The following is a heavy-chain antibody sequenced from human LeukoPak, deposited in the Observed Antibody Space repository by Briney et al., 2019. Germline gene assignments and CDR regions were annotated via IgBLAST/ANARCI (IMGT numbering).Heavy chain of an antibody. CDR3: ARVRYSSSWYWFDP. J-gene: IGHJ5*02. CDR2: IYYSGST. V-gene: IGHV4-59*01. Sequence: SETLSLTCTVSGGSISSCYWTWVRQPPGKGLEWIGYIYYSGSTNYNPSLKSRVTISVDTSKNQFSLKLSSVTAADTAVYYCARVRYSSSWYWFDPWGQGTLVTVSS. CDR1: GGSISSCY. D-gene: IGHD6-13*01.